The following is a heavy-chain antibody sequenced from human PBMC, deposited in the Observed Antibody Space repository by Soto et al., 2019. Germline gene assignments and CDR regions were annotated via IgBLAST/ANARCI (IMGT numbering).Heavy chain of an antibody. V-gene: IGHV3-33*01. CDR1: GFTFSSYG. J-gene: IGHJ4*02. Sequence: QVQLVESGGGVVQPGRSLRLSCAASGFTFSSYGMHWVRQAPGKGLEWVAVIWYDGRNKYYADSVKGRFTISRDNSKNTLYLQMNSLRAEDTAVYYCARLNYCSGGSCYSYYFDYWGQGTLVTVSS. CDR2: IWYDGRNK. CDR3: ARLNYCSGGSCYSYYFDY. D-gene: IGHD2-15*01.